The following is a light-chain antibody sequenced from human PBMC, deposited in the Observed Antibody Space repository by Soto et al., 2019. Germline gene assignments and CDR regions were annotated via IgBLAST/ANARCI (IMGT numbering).Light chain of an antibody. CDR2: GNS. J-gene: IGLJ2*01. V-gene: IGLV1-40*01. CDR3: QSYDSSRSGVV. Sequence: QSALTQPPSVSGAPGQRVTISCTGSSSNIGAGYDVHWYQQLPGTAPKLLIYGNSNRPSGVPDRFSGSKSGTSASLAITGLQAEDEADYYCQSYDSSRSGVVFGGGTKVTVL. CDR1: SSNIGAGYD.